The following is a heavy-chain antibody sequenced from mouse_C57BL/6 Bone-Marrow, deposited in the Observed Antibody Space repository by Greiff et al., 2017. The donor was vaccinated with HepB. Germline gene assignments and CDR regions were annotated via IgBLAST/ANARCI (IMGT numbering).Heavy chain of an antibody. CDR1: GYTFTSYG. D-gene: IGHD2-14*01. J-gene: IGHJ4*01. V-gene: IGHV1-81*01. CDR3: ARRVPRGAMDY. CDR2: IDPRSGNT. Sequence: VQGVESGAELARPGASVKLSCKASGYTFTSYGISWVKQRTGQGLEWIGGIDPRSGNTYYNEKFKGKATLTADKSSSTAYMELRSLTSEDSAVYFCARRVPRGAMDYWGQGTSVTVSS.